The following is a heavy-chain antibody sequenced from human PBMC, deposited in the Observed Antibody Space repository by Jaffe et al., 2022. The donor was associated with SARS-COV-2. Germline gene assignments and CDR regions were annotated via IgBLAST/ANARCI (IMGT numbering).Heavy chain of an antibody. CDR3: ARHALGGSSGEDY. J-gene: IGHJ4*02. D-gene: IGHD6-19*01. Sequence: QLQLQESGPGLVKPSETLSLTCTVSGGPITSSSYYWGWIRQPPGKGLEWIGSLSYTWNTFYSPSLKSRVTISVDTSKQQISLKLTSVTAADTAVYYCARHALGGSSGEDYWGQGILVTVSS. CDR1: GGPITSSSYY. CDR2: LSYTWNT. V-gene: IGHV4-39*01.